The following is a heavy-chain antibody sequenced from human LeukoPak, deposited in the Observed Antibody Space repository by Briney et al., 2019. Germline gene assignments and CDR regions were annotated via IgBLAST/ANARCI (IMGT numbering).Heavy chain of an antibody. J-gene: IGHJ5*02. Sequence: ASVKVSCKASAYTFIGYFIHWVRQAPGQGLEWMGGIIPIFGTANYAQKFQGRVTITADESTSTAYMELSSLRSEDTAVYYCARASWGIAARGWFDPWGQGTLVTVSS. V-gene: IGHV1-69*13. CDR1: AYTFIGYF. CDR3: ARASWGIAARGWFDP. CDR2: IIPIFGTA. D-gene: IGHD6-6*01.